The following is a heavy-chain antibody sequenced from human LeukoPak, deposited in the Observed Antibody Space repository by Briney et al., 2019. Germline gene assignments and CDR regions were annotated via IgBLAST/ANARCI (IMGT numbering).Heavy chain of an antibody. CDR2: INPNSGGT. J-gene: IGHJ4*02. CDR1: GYTFTGYY. V-gene: IGHV1-2*02. D-gene: IGHD2-15*01. CDR3: ARGRRNCSGGSCYLVYNY. Sequence: ASVKVSCKASGYTFTGYYMHWVRQAPGQGLEWRGWINPNSGGTNYAQKFQGRVTMTRDTSISTAYMELSRLRSDDTAVYYCARGRRNCSGGSCYLVYNYWGQGTLVTVSS.